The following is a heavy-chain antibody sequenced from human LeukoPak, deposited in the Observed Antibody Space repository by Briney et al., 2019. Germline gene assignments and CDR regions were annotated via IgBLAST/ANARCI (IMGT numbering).Heavy chain of an antibody. CDR2: IIPILGIA. CDR1: GGTFSSYA. CDR3: ARGNYYGSGNFDY. D-gene: IGHD3-10*01. V-gene: IGHV1-69*04. Sequence: GASVKVSCKASGGTFSSYAISWVRQAPGQGLEWMGRIIPILGIANYAQKFQGRVTITADKSTSTAYMELSSLRSEDTAVYYCARGNYYGSGNFDYWGQGTLVTVSS. J-gene: IGHJ4*02.